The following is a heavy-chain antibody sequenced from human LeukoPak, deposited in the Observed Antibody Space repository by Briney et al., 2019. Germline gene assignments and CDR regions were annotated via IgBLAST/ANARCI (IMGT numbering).Heavy chain of an antibody. CDR1: GGSISSSNW. CDR3: ASSRDGYNHFDY. D-gene: IGHD5-24*01. V-gene: IGHV4-4*02. CDR2: IYHSGST. J-gene: IGHJ4*02. Sequence: SGTLSLTCAVSGGSISSSNWWSWVRQPPGKGLEWIGEIYHSGSTNYNPSLKSRVTISVDKSKNQFSLKLSSVTAADTAVYYCASSRDGYNHFDYWGRGTLVTVPS.